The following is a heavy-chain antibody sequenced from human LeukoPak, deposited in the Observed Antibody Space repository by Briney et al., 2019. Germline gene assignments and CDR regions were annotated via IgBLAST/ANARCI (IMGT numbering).Heavy chain of an antibody. CDR2: ISGSSGST. CDR3: AKGNSYGS. Sequence: PGGSLGLSCAASGFTFSRYAMSWVREAPGTGLEWVSAISGSSGSTYYADSVKGRFTISRDNSKNTLYLQMNSLRADDTAVDYCAKGNSYGSWGQGTLVTVSS. D-gene: IGHD5-18*01. J-gene: IGHJ5*02. V-gene: IGHV3-23*01. CDR1: GFTFSRYA.